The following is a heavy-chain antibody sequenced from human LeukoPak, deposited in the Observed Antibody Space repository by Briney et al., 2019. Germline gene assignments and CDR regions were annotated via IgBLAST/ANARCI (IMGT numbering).Heavy chain of an antibody. D-gene: IGHD3-22*01. J-gene: IGHJ4*02. CDR2: IYYSGST. Sequence: SETLSLTCTVSGGSVSSGSYYWSWIRQHPGKGLEWIGYIYYSGSTYYNPSLKSRVTISVDTSKNQFSLKLSSVTAADTAVYYCARDFHYYDSSGYYYAYYFDYWGQGTLVTVSS. CDR1: GGSVSSGSYY. CDR3: ARDFHYYDSSGYYYAYYFDY. V-gene: IGHV4-31*03.